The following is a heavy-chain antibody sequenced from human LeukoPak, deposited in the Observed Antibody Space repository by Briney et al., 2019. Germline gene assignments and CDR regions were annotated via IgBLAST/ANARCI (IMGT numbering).Heavy chain of an antibody. Sequence: ASVKVSCKASGGTFSSPAISWVRQAPGQGLEWMGRIIPIFDTINYAEKFQGRVTISTDESTSTSYMALSSLRSEDTAVYYCAKEILSGRGVYYFDSWGQGTQVTVSS. J-gene: IGHJ4*01. CDR3: AKEILSGRGVYYFDS. CDR1: GGTFSSPA. D-gene: IGHD2-8*01. CDR2: IIPIFDTI. V-gene: IGHV1-69*05.